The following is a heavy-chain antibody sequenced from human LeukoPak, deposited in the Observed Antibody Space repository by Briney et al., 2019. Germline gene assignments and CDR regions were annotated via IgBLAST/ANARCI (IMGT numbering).Heavy chain of an antibody. D-gene: IGHD6-13*01. J-gene: IGHJ4*02. CDR1: GYTFTSYD. V-gene: IGHV1-8*01. CDR2: MNPNSGNT. Sequence: ASVKVSCKASGYTFTSYDINWVRQATGQGLEWMGWMNPNSGNTGHAQKFQGRVTMTRNTSISTAYMELSSLRSEDTAVYYCAREIAAAGTADYWGQGTLVTVSS. CDR3: AREIAAAGTADY.